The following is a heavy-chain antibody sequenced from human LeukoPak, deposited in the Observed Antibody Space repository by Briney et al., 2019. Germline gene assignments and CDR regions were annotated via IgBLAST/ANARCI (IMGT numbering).Heavy chain of an antibody. CDR2: IIPIFGTA. Sequence: SVKVSCKASGGTFSSYAISWVRQAPGQGLEWMGGIIPIFGTANYAQKFQGRVTITADESTSTAYMELSSLRSEDTAVYYCARGGRPLPGIYGDYGGDYDYWGQGTLVTVSS. V-gene: IGHV1-69*13. J-gene: IGHJ4*02. CDR3: ARGGRPLPGIYGDYGGDYDY. CDR1: GGTFSSYA. D-gene: IGHD4-17*01.